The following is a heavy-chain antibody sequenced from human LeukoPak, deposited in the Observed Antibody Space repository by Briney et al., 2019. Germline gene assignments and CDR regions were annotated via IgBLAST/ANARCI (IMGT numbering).Heavy chain of an antibody. D-gene: IGHD2-15*01. CDR2: INWNGGST. CDR1: GFTFDDYG. V-gene: IGHV3-20*04. J-gene: IGHJ3*02. Sequence: PGGSLRLSCAASGFTFDDYGMSWVRQAPGKGLEWVSGINWNGGSTGYADSVKGRFTISRDNAKNSLYLQMNSLRAEDTALYYCARGSELRYSDAFDIWGQGTMVTVSS. CDR3: ARGSELRYSDAFDI.